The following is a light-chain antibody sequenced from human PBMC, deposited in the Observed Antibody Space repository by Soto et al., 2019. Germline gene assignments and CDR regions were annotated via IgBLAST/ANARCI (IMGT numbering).Light chain of an antibody. CDR3: QHYNYWPPKT. CDR1: QSVTSRY. V-gene: IGKV3-20*01. Sequence: EIVLTQSPCTLSLSPGERATLSSRASQSVTSRYFAWYQQKPGQAPRLLLYGASSRATGIPDRFSGSGSGTDFTLTISSLQSEDFAVYYCQHYNYWPPKTFGQGTKVDIK. CDR2: GAS. J-gene: IGKJ1*01.